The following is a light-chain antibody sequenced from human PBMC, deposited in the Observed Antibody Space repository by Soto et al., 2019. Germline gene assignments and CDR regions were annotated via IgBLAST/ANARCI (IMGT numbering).Light chain of an antibody. CDR2: AAS. J-gene: IGKJ2*02. CDR3: QQRSRWPRGT. CDR1: QNVGNN. Sequence: VLTQSPATLSLSPGESDTLSCRASQNVGNNLAWYQQKSGQAPRLLIYAASDRATGVPARFSGRMSGTDFTLTISSLEPEDFATYFCQQRSRWPRGTFGRGTKLE. V-gene: IGKV3-11*01.